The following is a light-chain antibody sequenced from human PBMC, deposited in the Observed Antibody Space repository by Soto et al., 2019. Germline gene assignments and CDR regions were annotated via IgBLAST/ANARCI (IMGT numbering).Light chain of an antibody. V-gene: IGLV2-23*03. CDR2: EGS. CDR1: SSDVGSYNL. J-gene: IGLJ1*01. CDR3: CSYAGSSTFLYV. Sequence: QSVLTQPASVSGSPGQSITISCTGTSSDVGSYNLVSWYQQHPGKAPKLMIYEGSKRPSGVSNRFSGSKSGNTASLTISGHQAEDESDYYCCSYAGSSTFLYVFGTRTKV.